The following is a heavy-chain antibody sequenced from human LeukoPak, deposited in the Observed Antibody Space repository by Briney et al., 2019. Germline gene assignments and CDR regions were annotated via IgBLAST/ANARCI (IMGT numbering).Heavy chain of an antibody. CDR1: GFTFSRFE. Sequence: GGSLRLSCVASGFTFSRFEMNWVRQAPGKGLEWVSSISSSSSYIYYADSVKGRFTISRDNAKNSLYLQMNSLRAEDTAVYYCARQGNYLNWFDPWGQGTLVTVSS. CDR2: ISSSSSYI. J-gene: IGHJ5*02. D-gene: IGHD4-11*01. CDR3: ARQGNYLNWFDP. V-gene: IGHV3-21*01.